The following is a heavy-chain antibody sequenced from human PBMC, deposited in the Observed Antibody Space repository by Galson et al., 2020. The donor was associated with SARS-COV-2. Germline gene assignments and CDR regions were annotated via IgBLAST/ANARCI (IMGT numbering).Heavy chain of an antibody. CDR3: TTDPPPSGSYYYYYYMDV. D-gene: IGHD1-26*01. CDR1: GFTFSNAW. V-gene: IGHV3-15*01. Sequence: GGSLRLSCAAPGFTFSNAWMSWVRQAPGKGLEWVGRIKSKTDGGTTDYAAPVKGRFTISRDDSKNTLYLQMNSLKTEDTAVYYCTTDPPPSGSYYYYYYMDVWGKGTTVTVSS. J-gene: IGHJ6*03. CDR2: IKSKTDGGTT.